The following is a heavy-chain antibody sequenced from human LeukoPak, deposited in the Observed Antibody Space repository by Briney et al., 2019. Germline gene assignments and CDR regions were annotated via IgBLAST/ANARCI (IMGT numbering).Heavy chain of an antibody. Sequence: GGSLRLSCEASGFTFTTYSMTWVRQAPGKGLEWVSIISSGSSAIFSADSVKGRFTISRDNSKNTLYLQMNSLRAEDTAVYYCARDGRNDFWSGYLNYYYYYMDVWGKGTTVTVSS. CDR2: ISSGSSAI. CDR3: ARDGRNDFWSGYLNYYYYYMDV. D-gene: IGHD3-3*01. J-gene: IGHJ6*03. V-gene: IGHV3-48*01. CDR1: GFTFTTYS.